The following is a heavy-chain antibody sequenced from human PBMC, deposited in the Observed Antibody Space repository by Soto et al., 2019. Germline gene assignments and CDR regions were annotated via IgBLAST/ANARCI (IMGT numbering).Heavy chain of an antibody. CDR2: VNWDGDTT. J-gene: IGHJ6*02. CDR1: GFTFDDFA. Sequence: SGGSLRLSCAASGFTFDDFAMCWVRQVPGKGLEWISLVNWDGDTTFHADSVKGRFIISRDNSKNSVYLQMNSLRSDDSAIYYCAKGATVTTHYQYYGMDVWGRGTTVTVSS. CDR3: AKGATVTTHYQYYGMDV. D-gene: IGHD4-17*01. V-gene: IGHV3-43D*04.